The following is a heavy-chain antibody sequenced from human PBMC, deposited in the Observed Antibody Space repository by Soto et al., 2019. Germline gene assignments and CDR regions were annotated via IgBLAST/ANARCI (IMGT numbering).Heavy chain of an antibody. V-gene: IGHV1-46*01. CDR3: AREGGKDIVVVPAAKYYYYGMDV. CDR1: GYTFTSYY. CDR2: INPSGGST. D-gene: IGHD2-2*01. J-gene: IGHJ6*02. Sequence: ASVKVSCKASGYTFTSYYMHWVRQAPGQGLEWMGIINPSGGSTSYAQKFQGRVTMTRDTSTSTVYMELSSLRSEDTAVYYCAREGGKDIVVVPAAKYYYYGMDVWG.